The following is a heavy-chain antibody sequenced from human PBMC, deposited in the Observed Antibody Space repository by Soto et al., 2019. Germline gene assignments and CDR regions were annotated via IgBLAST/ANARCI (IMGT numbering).Heavy chain of an antibody. CDR1: GGTFSSYA. J-gene: IGHJ3*02. V-gene: IGHV1-69*13. D-gene: IGHD3-22*01. Sequence: SVKVSCKASGGTFSSYAISWVRQAPGRGLEWMGGIIPIFGTANYAQKFQGRVTITADESTSTAYMELSSLRSEDTAVYYCARNGAKSRNYYDSSAFDIWGQGKRVTVSS. CDR2: IIPIFGTA. CDR3: ARNGAKSRNYYDSSAFDI.